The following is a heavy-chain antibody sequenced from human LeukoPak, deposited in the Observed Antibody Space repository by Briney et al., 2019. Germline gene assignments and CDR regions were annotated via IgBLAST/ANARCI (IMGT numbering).Heavy chain of an antibody. Sequence: SETLSLTCAVYGGSFSGYYWSWIRLPPGKGLEWIGEINHSGSTNYNPSLKSRVTISVDTSKNQFSLKLSSVTAADTAVYYCARGRRDIVVVPAAIRNNRYDYWGQGTLVTVSS. J-gene: IGHJ4*02. CDR2: INHSGST. V-gene: IGHV4-34*01. D-gene: IGHD2-2*02. CDR3: ARGRRDIVVVPAAIRNNRYDY. CDR1: GGSFSGYY.